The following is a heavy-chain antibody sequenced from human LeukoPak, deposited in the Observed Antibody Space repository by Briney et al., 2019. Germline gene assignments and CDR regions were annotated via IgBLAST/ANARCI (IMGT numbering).Heavy chain of an antibody. V-gene: IGHV1-8*01. Sequence: ASVKVSCKASGYTFTSYDINWVRQATGQGLEWMGWMNPNSGNTGYAQKFQGRVTMTRNTSISTAYMELSSLRSEDTAVYYCARGRPLRFPNWFDPWGQGTLVTVSS. CDR1: GYTFTSYD. CDR3: ARGRPLRFPNWFDP. J-gene: IGHJ5*02. CDR2: MNPNSGNT. D-gene: IGHD2-21*01.